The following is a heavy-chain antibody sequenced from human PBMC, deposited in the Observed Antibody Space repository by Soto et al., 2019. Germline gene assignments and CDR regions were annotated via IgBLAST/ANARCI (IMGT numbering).Heavy chain of an antibody. CDR2: ISAYNGNT. D-gene: IGHD1-26*01. CDR3: ARTRAGGSYFSIGDY. CDR1: GYTFTSYG. Sequence: ASVKVSCKASGYTFTSYGISWVRQAPGQGLEWMGWISAYNGNTNYAQKLQGRVTMTTDTSTSTAYMELRSLRSDDTAVYYCARTRAGGSYFSIGDYWGQGTLVTVSS. J-gene: IGHJ4*02. V-gene: IGHV1-18*01.